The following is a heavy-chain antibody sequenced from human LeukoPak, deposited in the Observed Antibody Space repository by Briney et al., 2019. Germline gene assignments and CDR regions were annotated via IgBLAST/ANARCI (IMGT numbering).Heavy chain of an antibody. V-gene: IGHV4-30-2*01. J-gene: IGHJ4*02. CDR3: ARTRDFWSGYFDY. CDR2: ILHSGST. Sequence: SQTLSLTCAVSGVSITSDTYCWSWIRQPPGKGLEWIGYILHSGSTYYNPSLKGRVTISIDTSKSQFSLKLSSVTAADTAVYYRARTRDFWSGYFDYWGQGTLVTVSS. D-gene: IGHD3-3*01. CDR1: GVSITSDTYC.